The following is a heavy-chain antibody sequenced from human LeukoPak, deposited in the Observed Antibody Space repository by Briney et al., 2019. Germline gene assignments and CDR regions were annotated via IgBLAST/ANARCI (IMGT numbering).Heavy chain of an antibody. CDR2: TNTDGSST. CDR1: GFTFSSYW. V-gene: IGHV3-74*03. D-gene: IGHD4-23*01. J-gene: IGHJ1*01. CDR3: YGANAEH. Sequence: GGSLRLSCAASGFTFSSYWMHWVRQAPGKGLVWVSGTNTDGSSTMYADSVKGRFTIARDNAKNTLYLQMNSLRAEDTAVYYCYGANAEHWGQGTLVTVSS.